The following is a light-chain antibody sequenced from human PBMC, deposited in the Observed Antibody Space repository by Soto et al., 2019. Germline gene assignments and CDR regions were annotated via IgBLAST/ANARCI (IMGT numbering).Light chain of an antibody. Sequence: QAVVTQPPSASGTPGQRVTISCSGSSSNIESNFVYWYQQFPGTAHRLLIYRNNQRPSGVPDRFSGSKSGTSASLAISALRSEDEADYYCTVWDDSLRGRLFGGGTKVTVL. CDR1: SSNIESNF. J-gene: IGLJ2*01. CDR2: RNN. V-gene: IGLV1-47*01. CDR3: TVWDDSLRGRL.